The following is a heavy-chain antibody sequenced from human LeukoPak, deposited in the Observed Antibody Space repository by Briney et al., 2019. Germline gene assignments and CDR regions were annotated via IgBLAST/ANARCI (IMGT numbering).Heavy chain of an antibody. CDR3: ARGSSRSSYTYAVGY. D-gene: IGHD2-2*01. V-gene: IGHV4-4*02. J-gene: IGHJ4*02. Sequence: SGTLSLTYAVSGGSISSSNWWSWVRQPPGKGLEWIGEIYHSGSTNYNPSLKSRVTISVDKSKNQFSLKLRSVTAADTAVYYCARGSSRSSYTYAVGYWGQGTLVTVSS. CDR1: GGSISSSNW. CDR2: IYHSGST.